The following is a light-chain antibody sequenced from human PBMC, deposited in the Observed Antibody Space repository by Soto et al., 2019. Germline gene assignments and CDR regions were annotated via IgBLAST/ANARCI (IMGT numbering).Light chain of an antibody. Sequence: SYELTQPPSVSVAPGQTAKITCGGNNIGSKSVHWYQQKPGQAPALVVYDDSVRPSGIPQRFSGSNSGKTATLTNSRVEAEDEADYYCQVWDSTSDHVVFGGGTQLTVL. CDR2: DDS. CDR3: QVWDSTSDHVV. CDR1: NIGSKS. J-gene: IGLJ2*01. V-gene: IGLV3-21*02.